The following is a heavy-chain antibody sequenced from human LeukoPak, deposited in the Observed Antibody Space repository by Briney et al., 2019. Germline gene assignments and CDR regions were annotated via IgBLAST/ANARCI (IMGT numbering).Heavy chain of an antibody. J-gene: IGHJ4*02. CDR1: GFTFSSYG. V-gene: IGHV3-33*01. D-gene: IGHD6-19*01. CDR2: IWYDGSNK. Sequence: GRSLRLSCAASGFTFSSYGMHWVRQAPGKGLEWVAVIWYDGSNKNYVDFVKGRFTISRDNFKNTLYLQMNSLRAEDTAVYYCARDQGSGWYPSDYWGQGTLVTVSS. CDR3: ARDQGSGWYPSDY.